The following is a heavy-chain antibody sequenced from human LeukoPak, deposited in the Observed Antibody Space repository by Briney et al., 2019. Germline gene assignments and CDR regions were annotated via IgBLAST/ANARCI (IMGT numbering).Heavy chain of an antibody. V-gene: IGHV3-7*01. D-gene: IGHD4-17*01. J-gene: IGHJ4*02. CDR2: INEDGSEK. Sequence: GGSLRLSCAASGFTFTSAWMSWVRQAPGKGLEWVANINEDGSEKNYVDSVKGRFTISRDNAKTSLYLQMNSLRVEDTAVYYCVPEPEYGESGGGQGALVTVSS. CDR1: GFTFTSAW. CDR3: VPEPEYGESG.